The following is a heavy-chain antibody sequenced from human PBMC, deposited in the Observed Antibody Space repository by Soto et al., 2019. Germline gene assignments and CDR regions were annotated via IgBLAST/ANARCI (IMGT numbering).Heavy chain of an antibody. CDR3: ASGIQMWLRRINNGYSG. CDR1: GGTFSTYA. V-gene: IGHV1-69*12. D-gene: IGHD5-12*01. CDR2: IIPMFGTA. J-gene: IGHJ4*02. Sequence: QVQLVQSGAEVKKPESSVKVSCKAPGGTFSTYAISWVRQAPGQGLEWMGGIIPMFGTANYAQRFQDRVTITADESTNTFYMELSSLRSEDTAVYFCASGIQMWLRRINNGYSGGGQGTLVTVSS.